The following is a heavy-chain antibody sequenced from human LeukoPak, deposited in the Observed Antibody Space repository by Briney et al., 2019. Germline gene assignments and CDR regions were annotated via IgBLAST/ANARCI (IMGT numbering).Heavy chain of an antibody. CDR1: GYTLTELS. CDR3: AIQKWELTLGGLPGQLDY. D-gene: IGHD1-26*01. V-gene: IGHV1-24*01. Sequence: ASVKVSCKVSGYTLTELSMHWVRQAPGKGLEWMGGFDPEDGETIYAQKFQGRVTMTEDTSTDTAYMELSSLRSEGTAVYYCAIQKWELTLGGLPGQLDYWGQGTLVTVSS. CDR2: FDPEDGET. J-gene: IGHJ4*02.